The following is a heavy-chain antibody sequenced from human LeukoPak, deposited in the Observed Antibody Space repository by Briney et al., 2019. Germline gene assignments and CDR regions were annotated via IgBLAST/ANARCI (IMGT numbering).Heavy chain of an antibody. Sequence: PGGSLRPSCAASGFTFDDYGMSWVRQAPGKGLEWVSGINWNGGSTGYADSVKGRFTISRDNAKNSLYLQMNSLRAEDTALYYCARGRGDYDILTGYYPLYFDYWGQGTLVTVSS. J-gene: IGHJ4*02. CDR2: INWNGGST. V-gene: IGHV3-20*04. D-gene: IGHD3-9*01. CDR1: GFTFDDYG. CDR3: ARGRGDYDILTGYYPLYFDY.